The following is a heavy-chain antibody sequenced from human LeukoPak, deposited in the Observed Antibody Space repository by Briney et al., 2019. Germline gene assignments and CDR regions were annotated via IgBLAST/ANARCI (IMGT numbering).Heavy chain of an antibody. D-gene: IGHD6-13*01. J-gene: IGHJ2*01. CDR1: GYSISSGFY. V-gene: IGHV4-38-2*02. CDR3: ARVSSSWYQDWYFDL. CDR2: IYHSGST. Sequence: SETLSLTCTVSGYSISSGFYWGWIRQPPGKRLEWIGSIYHSGSTHYNSSLKSRVTISVDTSNNQFSLKLSSVTAADTAVYYCARVSSSWYQDWYFDLWGRGTVVTVSS.